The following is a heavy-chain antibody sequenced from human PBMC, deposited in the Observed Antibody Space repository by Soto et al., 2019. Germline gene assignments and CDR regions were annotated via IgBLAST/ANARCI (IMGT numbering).Heavy chain of an antibody. V-gene: IGHV3-30-3*01. D-gene: IGHD2-15*01. CDR1: GFTFSNYA. Sequence: QVQLVESGGGVVQPGRTLRLSCAASGFTFSNYAMHWVRQAPGKGLEWVAFMSYDGSKKSYSDSVKGRFTISRDNSKNTLYLQMNSLRLEDTAVYYCARARVVVETRTFDIWGQGTMVTVSS. CDR2: MSYDGSKK. J-gene: IGHJ3*02. CDR3: ARARVVVETRTFDI.